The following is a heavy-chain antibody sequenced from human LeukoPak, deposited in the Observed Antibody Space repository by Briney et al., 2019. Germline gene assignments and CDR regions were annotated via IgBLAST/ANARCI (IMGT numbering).Heavy chain of an antibody. V-gene: IGHV3-30*18. CDR2: ISYDGSNK. D-gene: IGHD1-26*01. Sequence: GGSLRLSCAASGFTFSSYGMRWVRQAPGKGLEWVAVISYDGSNKYYADSVKGRFTNSRDNSKNTLYLQMNSLRAEDTAVYYCAKDLEPQLVGAADYWGQGTLVTVSS. CDR1: GFTFSSYG. J-gene: IGHJ4*02. CDR3: AKDLEPQLVGAADY.